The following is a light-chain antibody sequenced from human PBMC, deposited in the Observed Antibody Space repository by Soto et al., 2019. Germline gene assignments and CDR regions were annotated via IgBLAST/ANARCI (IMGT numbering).Light chain of an antibody. J-gene: IGKJ1*01. CDR2: GVS. Sequence: DTVMTQSPATLSVSPGETATLSCRASESVGSHLAWYQQKAGQAPRLLIYGVSTRATGIPARFRGSGSETDFTLTISSLQSEDSEIYYCQQYDNWPPWTFGQGTKVDI. CDR1: ESVGSH. V-gene: IGKV3-15*01. CDR3: QQYDNWPPWT.